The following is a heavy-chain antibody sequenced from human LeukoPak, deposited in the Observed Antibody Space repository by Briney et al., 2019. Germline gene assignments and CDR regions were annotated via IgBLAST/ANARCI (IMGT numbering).Heavy chain of an antibody. CDR2: IYYSGST. D-gene: IGHD3-10*01. V-gene: IGHV4-59*08. CDR3: ASISGSAFDY. J-gene: IGHJ4*02. CDR1: GGSISSYY. Sequence: PSETLSLTCTVSGGSISSYYWSWIRQPPGKGLGWIGYIYYSGSTNYNPSLKSRVTISVDTSKNHFSLKLSSVTAADTAVYYCASISGSAFDYWGQGTLVTVSS.